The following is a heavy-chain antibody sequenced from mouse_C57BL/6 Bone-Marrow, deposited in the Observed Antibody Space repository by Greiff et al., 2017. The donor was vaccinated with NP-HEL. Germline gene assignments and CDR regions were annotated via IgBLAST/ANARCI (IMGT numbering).Heavy chain of an antibody. V-gene: IGHV1-19*01. CDR2: INPYNGGT. Sequence: VHVKQSGPVLVKPGASVKMSCKASGYTFTDYYMNWVKQSHGKSLEWIGVINPYNGGTSYNQKFKGKATLTVDKSSSTAYMELNSLTSEDSAVYYCARSGGYYEFAYWGQGTLVTVSA. J-gene: IGHJ3*01. CDR1: GYTFTDYY. CDR3: ARSGGYYEFAY. D-gene: IGHD2-3*01.